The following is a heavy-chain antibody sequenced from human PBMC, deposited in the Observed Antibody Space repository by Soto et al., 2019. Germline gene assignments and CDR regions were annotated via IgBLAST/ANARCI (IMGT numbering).Heavy chain of an antibody. D-gene: IGHD2-15*01. CDR1: GGSISSGDYY. J-gene: IGHJ5*02. CDR2: IYYSGST. Sequence: SETLSLTCTVSGGSISSGDYYWSWIRQPPGKGLEWIGYIYYSGSTYYNPSLKSRVTISVDTSKNQFSLKLSSVTAADTAVYYCAREGGYCSGGSCPMWFDPWGQGTLVTVS. CDR3: AREGGYCSGGSCPMWFDP. V-gene: IGHV4-30-4*01.